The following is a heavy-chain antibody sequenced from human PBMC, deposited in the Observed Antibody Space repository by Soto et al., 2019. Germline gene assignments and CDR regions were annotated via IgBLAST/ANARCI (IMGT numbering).Heavy chain of an antibody. D-gene: IGHD3-22*01. CDR1: GYTFTGYY. CDR2: INPNSGGT. V-gene: IGHV1-2*04. J-gene: IGHJ4*02. CDR3: ARGTYYYDSSGYYFRYFDY. Sequence: GASVKVSCKASGYTFTGYYMHWVRQAPGQGLEWMGWINPNSGGTNYAQKFQGWVTMTRDTSISTAYMELSRLRSDDTAVYYCARGTYYYDSSGYYFRYFDYWGQGTLVTV.